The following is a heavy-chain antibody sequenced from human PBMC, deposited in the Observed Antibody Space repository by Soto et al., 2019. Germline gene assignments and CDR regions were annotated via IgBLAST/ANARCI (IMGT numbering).Heavy chain of an antibody. CDR2: IHYSGST. Sequence: PSETLSLTCAVSGGSVSSGDYSWSWIRQSSDKGLEWIGYIHYSGSTNYNPSLKSRVTISVDTSKNEFSLNLSSVTAADTAVYYCARDSPDGSPDYWGQGTLVTVSS. CDR3: ARDSPDGSPDY. V-gene: IGHV4-61*08. J-gene: IGHJ4*02. D-gene: IGHD5-12*01. CDR1: GGSVSSGDYS.